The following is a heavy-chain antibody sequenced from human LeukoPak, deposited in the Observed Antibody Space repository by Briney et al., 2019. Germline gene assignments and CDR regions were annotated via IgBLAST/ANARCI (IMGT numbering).Heavy chain of an antibody. Sequence: SETLSLTCTVSGYSISSGYYWGWIRQPPGKGLEWIGSIYHSGSTYYNPSLKSRVTISVDTSKNQFSLKLSSVTAADTAVYYCASLYSSGWSNFDYWGQGTLVTVSS. V-gene: IGHV4-38-2*02. CDR2: IYHSGST. CDR3: ASLYSSGWSNFDY. J-gene: IGHJ4*02. CDR1: GYSISSGYY. D-gene: IGHD6-19*01.